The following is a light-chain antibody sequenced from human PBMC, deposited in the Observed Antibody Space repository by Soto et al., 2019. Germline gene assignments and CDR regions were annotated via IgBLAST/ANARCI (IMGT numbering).Light chain of an antibody. J-gene: IGLJ1*01. Sequence: QSALTQPPSASGSPGQSVTISSTGTSSDVGAYNYVSWYQHHPGKAPKLMVYEVNKRPSGVPDRFSGFKSGNTASLIVSGLQAEDEADYFCTSHAGTIYFPYIFGTGTKLTVL. CDR3: TSHAGTIYFPYI. V-gene: IGLV2-8*01. CDR2: EVN. CDR1: SSDVGAYNY.